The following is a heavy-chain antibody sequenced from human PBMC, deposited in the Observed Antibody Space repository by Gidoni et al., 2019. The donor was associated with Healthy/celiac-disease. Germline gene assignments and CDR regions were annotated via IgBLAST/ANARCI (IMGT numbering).Heavy chain of an antibody. V-gene: IGHV3-21*05. CDR2: ISSSRKYI. CDR1: GFTFSSYS. J-gene: IGHJ6*02. Sequence: EVQLVESGGGLVKPGGSLRLSCAASGFTFSSYSMNWVRQAPGKGLDGIADISSSRKYIYYAYSVKGRFTISRDNAKNSLYLQMNSLSAEDTAVYYCARILGYCSSTSCYHYYYYYGMDVWGQGTTVTVSS. CDR3: ARILGYCSSTSCYHYYYYYGMDV. D-gene: IGHD2-2*01.